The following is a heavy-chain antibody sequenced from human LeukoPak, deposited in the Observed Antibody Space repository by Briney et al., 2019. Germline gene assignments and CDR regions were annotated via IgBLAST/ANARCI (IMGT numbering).Heavy chain of an antibody. CDR1: GGTFSSYA. CDR2: IIPIFDTA. V-gene: IGHV1-69*05. CDR3: ARGEQLAGLGLWYFDY. D-gene: IGHD6-6*01. Sequence: SVKVSCKASGGTFSSYAISWVRQAPGQGLEWMGGIIPIFDTANYAQKFQGRVTITTDESTSTAYMELSSLRSEDTAVYYCARGEQLAGLGLWYFDYWGQGTLVTVSS. J-gene: IGHJ4*02.